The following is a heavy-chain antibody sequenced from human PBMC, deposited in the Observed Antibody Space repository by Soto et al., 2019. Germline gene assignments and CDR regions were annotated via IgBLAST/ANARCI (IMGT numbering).Heavy chain of an antibody. Sequence: LSLTCTVSGGSISSGGYYWSWIRQHPGKGLEWIGYIYYSGSTYYNPSLKSRVTISVDTSKNQFSLKLSSVTAADTAVYYCARDRQLWFGDNWFDPWGQGTLVTVSS. CDR3: ARDRQLWFGDNWFDP. CDR1: GGSISSGGYY. CDR2: IYYSGST. V-gene: IGHV4-31*03. D-gene: IGHD3-10*01. J-gene: IGHJ5*02.